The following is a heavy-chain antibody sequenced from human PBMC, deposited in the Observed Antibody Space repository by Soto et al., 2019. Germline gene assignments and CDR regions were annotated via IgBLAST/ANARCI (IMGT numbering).Heavy chain of an antibody. V-gene: IGHV4-34*01. CDR3: ARHGIVGAIYENSGGMDV. J-gene: IGHJ6*02. CDR1: GGSFSGYY. D-gene: IGHD1-26*01. CDR2: INHSGST. Sequence: SETLSLTCAVYGGSFSGYYWSWIRQPPGKGLEWIGEINHSGSTNYNPSLKSRVTISVDTSKNQFSLTLSSVTAADTAVYYCARHGIVGAIYENSGGMDVWGQGTTVTVSS.